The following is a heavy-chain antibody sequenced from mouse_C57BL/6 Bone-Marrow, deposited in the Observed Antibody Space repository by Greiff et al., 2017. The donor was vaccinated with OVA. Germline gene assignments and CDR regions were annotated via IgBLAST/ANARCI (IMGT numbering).Heavy chain of an antibody. V-gene: IGHV1-81*01. Sequence: QVQLKESGAELARPGASVKLSCKASGYTFTSYGISWVKQRTGQGLEWIGEIYPRSGNTYYNEKFKGKATLTADKSSSTAYMELRSLTSEDSAVYFCARAFSYYYGSSPYFDYWGQGTTLTVSS. J-gene: IGHJ2*01. CDR1: GYTFTSYG. CDR2: IYPRSGNT. D-gene: IGHD1-1*01. CDR3: ARAFSYYYGSSPYFDY.